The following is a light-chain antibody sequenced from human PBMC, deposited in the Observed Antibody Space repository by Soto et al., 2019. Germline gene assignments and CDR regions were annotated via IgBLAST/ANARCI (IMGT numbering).Light chain of an antibody. J-gene: IGKJ4*01. CDR2: GAS. CDR3: QHYSSSPLT. V-gene: IGKV3-20*01. CDR1: QSVRSNY. Sequence: EIVLTQSPGTLSLSPGERATLSCRASQSVRSNYLAWYQQRPGQAPRLLVYGASSRSTGIPDRFSGSGSGTDFTLTISRLEPQDFAVYYCQHYSSSPLTFGGGIKVEIK.